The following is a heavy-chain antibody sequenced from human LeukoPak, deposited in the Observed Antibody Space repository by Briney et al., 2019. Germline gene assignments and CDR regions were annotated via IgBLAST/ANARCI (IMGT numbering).Heavy chain of an antibody. CDR3: ARLGYGYGYGS. J-gene: IGHJ5*02. CDR1: GGSISSYY. Sequence: SETLSLTCTVSGGSISSYYWSWIRQPPGKGLEWIGYIYYSGTTNYNPSLKSRVTISVDTSKNQFSLKLSSVTAADTAVYYCARLGYGYGYGSWGQGTLVTVSS. D-gene: IGHD5-18*01. V-gene: IGHV4-59*08. CDR2: IYYSGTT.